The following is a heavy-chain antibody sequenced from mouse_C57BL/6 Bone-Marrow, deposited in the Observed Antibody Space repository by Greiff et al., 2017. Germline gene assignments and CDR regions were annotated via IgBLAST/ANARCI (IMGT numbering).Heavy chain of an antibody. CDR2: ISSGGSYT. J-gene: IGHJ1*03. CDR1: GFTFSSYG. Sequence: EVHLVESGGDLVKPGGSLKLSCAASGFTFSSYGMSWVRQTPDKRLEWVATISSGGSYTYYPDSVKGRFTISRDNAKNTLYLQMSSLKSEDTAMYYCARREDYGNYSYWYFDVWGTGTTVTVSS. V-gene: IGHV5-6*01. CDR3: ARREDYGNYSYWYFDV. D-gene: IGHD2-1*01.